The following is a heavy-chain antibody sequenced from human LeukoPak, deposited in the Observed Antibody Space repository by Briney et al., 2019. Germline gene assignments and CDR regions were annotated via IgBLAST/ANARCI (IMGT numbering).Heavy chain of an antibody. CDR3: ARGTNY. V-gene: IGHV3-30*14. J-gene: IGHJ4*02. Sequence: GGSLRLSCAASGFTFSSYAMHWVRQAPGKGLEWVAVISYDGSNKYYADSVKGRFTISRDNSKNTLYLQMNSLRAEDTAVYYCARGTNYWGQGTLVTVSS. CDR2: ISYDGSNK. CDR1: GFTFSSYA.